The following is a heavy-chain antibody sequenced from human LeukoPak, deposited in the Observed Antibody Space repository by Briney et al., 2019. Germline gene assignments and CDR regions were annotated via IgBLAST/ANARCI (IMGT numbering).Heavy chain of an antibody. D-gene: IGHD4-17*01. CDR2: IYSSGST. CDR1: GFTLSSNY. Sequence: SGGSLRLSCAASGFTLSSNYMIWVRQAPGKGLEWVSIIYSSGSTFYADSVKGRFTISRDNSKNTLHLQMNSLRDEDTAVYYCARHLSGDDIWGQGTMVTVSS. CDR3: ARHLSGDDI. V-gene: IGHV3-53*01. J-gene: IGHJ3*02.